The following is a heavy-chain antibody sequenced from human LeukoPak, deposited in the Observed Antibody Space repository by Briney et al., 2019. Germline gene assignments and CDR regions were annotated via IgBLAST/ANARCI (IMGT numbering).Heavy chain of an antibody. J-gene: IGHJ5*02. CDR1: GGSISSYY. CDR3: ARGGGIAVAGLLNWFDP. Sequence: SETLSLTCTVSGGSISSYYWSWIRQPPGKGLEWIGYIYYSGSTNYNPSLKIRVTISVDTSKNEYSLKLSSVTAADTAVYDCARGGGIAVAGLLNWFDPWGQGTLVTVSS. D-gene: IGHD6-19*01. V-gene: IGHV4-59*01. CDR2: IYYSGST.